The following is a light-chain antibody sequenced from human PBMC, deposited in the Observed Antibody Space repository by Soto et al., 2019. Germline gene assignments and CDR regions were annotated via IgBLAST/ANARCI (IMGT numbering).Light chain of an antibody. J-gene: IGKJ5*01. CDR1: QSVSSY. CDR3: QQRSNWPIT. V-gene: IGKV3-11*01. Sequence: EMVLTQSPATVSLSPGARGSLSCRASQSVSSYLAWYQQEPGQAPRLLIYDASNRATGIPARFSGSGSGTDFTLTISSLEPEDFAVYYCQQRSNWPITFGQGTRLEIK. CDR2: DAS.